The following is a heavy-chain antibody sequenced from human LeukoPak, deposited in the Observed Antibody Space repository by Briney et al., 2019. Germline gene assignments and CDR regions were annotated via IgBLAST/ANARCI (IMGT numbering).Heavy chain of an antibody. D-gene: IGHD2-2*01. CDR3: AREQRRMPYFDY. CDR2: ISYDGSNK. J-gene: IGHJ4*02. V-gene: IGHV3-30-3*01. Sequence: GGSLRLSCAASGFTFSSYAMSWVRQAPGKGLEWVAVISYDGSNKYYADSVKGRFTISRDNSKNTLYLQMNSLRAEDTAVYYCAREQRRMPYFDYWGQGTLVTVS. CDR1: GFTFSSYA.